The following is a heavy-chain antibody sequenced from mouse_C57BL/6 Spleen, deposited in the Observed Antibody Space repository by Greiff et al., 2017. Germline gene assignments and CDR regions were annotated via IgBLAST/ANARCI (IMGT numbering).Heavy chain of an antibody. J-gene: IGHJ4*01. D-gene: IGHD1-1*01. CDR2: IYPGGGYP. Sequence: QVQLHQFGAELLSPGTSVKMSSKAPAYTFTNYWYGWAKQRLGHGLEWIGDIYPGGGYPTYIEKFKGKATLTADKSASTAYMQFSSLTSEDSGIYYCARGAYYSGSSPYYYAMDYWGQRASVTGS. V-gene: IGHV1-63*01. CDR1: AYTFTNYW. CDR3: ARGAYYSGSSPYYYAMDY.